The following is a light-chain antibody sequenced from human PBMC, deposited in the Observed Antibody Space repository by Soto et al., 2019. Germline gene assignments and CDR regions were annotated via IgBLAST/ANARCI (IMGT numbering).Light chain of an antibody. CDR3: GTWDSSLSAWV. V-gene: IGLV1-51*01. CDR2: DNY. CDR1: SSNIGNNS. J-gene: IGLJ7*01. Sequence: QSVLTQPPSVSAAPGQKVTISCSGSSSNIGNNSVSWYQQLPGTTPKLLIYDNYQRPSGIPDRFSGSKSGTSATLGITGLQTGDEADYYCGTWDSSLSAWVFGGGTQLTVL.